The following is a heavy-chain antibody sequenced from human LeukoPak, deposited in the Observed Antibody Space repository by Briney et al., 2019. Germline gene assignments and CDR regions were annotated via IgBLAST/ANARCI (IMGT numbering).Heavy chain of an antibody. D-gene: IGHD6-19*01. V-gene: IGHV3-30*03. J-gene: IGHJ4*02. Sequence: GGSLRLSCAASGFTYSLFWMSWVRQAPGKGLEWVAVISYDGSNKYYADSVKGRFTISRDNSKNTLFLQMNSLRAEDTAVYYCARELSGWYYSDYWGQGTLVTVSS. CDR3: ARELSGWYYSDY. CDR2: ISYDGSNK. CDR1: GFTYSLFW.